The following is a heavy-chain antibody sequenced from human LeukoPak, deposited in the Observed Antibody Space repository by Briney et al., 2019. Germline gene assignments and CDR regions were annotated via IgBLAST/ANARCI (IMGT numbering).Heavy chain of an antibody. CDR2: IRYDGSNK. Sequence: GGSLRLSCAASGFTFSSYGMHWVRQAPGKGLEWVAFIRYDGSNKYYADSVKGRFTISRDDSKNTLYLQLHSLRPEDTAMYYCAKEILEWILPDYWGQGTLVTVSS. CDR1: GFTFSSYG. CDR3: AKEILEWILPDY. V-gene: IGHV3-30*02. D-gene: IGHD3-3*01. J-gene: IGHJ4*02.